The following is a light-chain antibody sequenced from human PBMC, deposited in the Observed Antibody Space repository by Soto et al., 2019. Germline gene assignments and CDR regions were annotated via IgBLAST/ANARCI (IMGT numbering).Light chain of an antibody. V-gene: IGKV1-39*01. CDR2: GAS. Sequence: DIETTQSPSSLSASVGDTVTITCRASQAIKSYLNWYQQKPGKAPKLLIYGASSLQSGVPSRFSGSGSGTYFSLTISSLQPEDCATYYCQQSYSTPPLTFGGGTKVEIK. CDR1: QAIKSY. J-gene: IGKJ4*01. CDR3: QQSYSTPPLT.